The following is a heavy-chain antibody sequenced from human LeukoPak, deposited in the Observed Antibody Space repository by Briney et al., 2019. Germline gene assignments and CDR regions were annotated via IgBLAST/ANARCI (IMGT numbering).Heavy chain of an antibody. J-gene: IGHJ5*02. CDR1: GYTLTELS. CDR3: ATAPRPSGYHDGGSWFDP. CDR2: FDPEDGET. V-gene: IGHV1-24*01. D-gene: IGHD3-3*01. Sequence: ASVKVSCKVSGYTLTELSMHWVRQAPGKGLEWMGGFDPEDGETIYAQKFQGRVTMTEDTSTDTAYMELSSLRSEDTAVYYCATAPRPSGYHDGGSWFDPWGQGTLVTVSS.